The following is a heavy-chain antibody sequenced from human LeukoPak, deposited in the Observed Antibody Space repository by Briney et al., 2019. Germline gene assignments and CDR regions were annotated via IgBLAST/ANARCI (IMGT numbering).Heavy chain of an antibody. V-gene: IGHV4-59*01. CDR1: GGSINYYY. CDR3: ARDSRYSDTSGYYYSHYYMDV. CDR2: IYSSGST. D-gene: IGHD3-22*01. J-gene: IGHJ6*03. Sequence: SETLSLTCTVSGGSINYYYWSWTRQPPGKGLEYIGYIYSSGSTNYNPSLKSRVTMSVDTSKNQFSLKLSSVTAADTAVYYCARDSRYSDTSGYYYSHYYMDVWGKGTTVTVSS.